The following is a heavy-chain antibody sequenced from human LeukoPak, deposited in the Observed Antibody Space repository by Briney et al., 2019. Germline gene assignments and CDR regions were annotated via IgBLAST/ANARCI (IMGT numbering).Heavy chain of an antibody. D-gene: IGHD2-2*01. CDR1: GGTFSSYA. J-gene: IGHJ4*02. Sequence: ASVKVSCKASGGTFSSYAISWVRQAPGQGLEWMGGIIPIFGTANYAQKFQGRVTITADESTSTAYMELSSLRSEDTAVYYCAYVRGPAATIYYFDYWGQGTLVTVSS. V-gene: IGHV1-69*01. CDR2: IIPIFGTA. CDR3: AYVRGPAATIYYFDY.